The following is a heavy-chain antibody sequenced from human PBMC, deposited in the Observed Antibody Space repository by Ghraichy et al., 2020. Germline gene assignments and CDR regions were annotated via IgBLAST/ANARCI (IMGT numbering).Heavy chain of an antibody. CDR2: ISGSGGST. J-gene: IGHJ5*02. CDR1: GFTFSSYA. CDR3: ANNILERPEYSSSSFTSNWFDP. Sequence: GGSLRLSCAASGFTFSSYAMSWVRQAPGKGLEWVSAISGSGGSTYYADSVKGRFTISRDNSKNTLYLQMNSLRAEDTAVYYCANNILERPEYSSSSFTSNWFDPWGQGTLVTVSS. D-gene: IGHD6-6*01. V-gene: IGHV3-23*01.